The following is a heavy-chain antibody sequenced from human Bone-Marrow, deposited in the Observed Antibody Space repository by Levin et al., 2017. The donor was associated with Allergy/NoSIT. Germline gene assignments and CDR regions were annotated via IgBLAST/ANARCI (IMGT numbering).Heavy chain of an antibody. V-gene: IGHV7-4-1*02. D-gene: IGHD3-9*01. CDR3: ARGRFFDGVSHSSYMDV. CDR1: GYTFTKYA. J-gene: IGHJ6*03. Sequence: ASVKVSCQASGYTFTKYAMHWVRQAPGQGLEWMGWINTNTGNPTYAQAFTGRSVFSLDASVRTAYLQISSLKAEDTAVYYCARGRFFDGVSHSSYMDVWGKGTTVAVSS. CDR2: INTNTGNP.